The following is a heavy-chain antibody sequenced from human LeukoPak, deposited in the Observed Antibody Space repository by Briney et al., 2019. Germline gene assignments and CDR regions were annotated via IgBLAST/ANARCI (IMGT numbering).Heavy chain of an antibody. CDR2: ISSSSSTI. J-gene: IGHJ4*02. D-gene: IGHD2-2*01. CDR1: GFTFSSYS. V-gene: IGHV3-48*01. Sequence: GGSLRLSCAASGFTFSSYSMNWVRQAPGKGLEWVSYISSSSSTIYYADSVKGRFTISRDNAKNSLYLQMNSLRAEDTAVYYCARFSRCTSFNFDYWGQGTLVTVSS. CDR3: ARFSRCTSFNFDY.